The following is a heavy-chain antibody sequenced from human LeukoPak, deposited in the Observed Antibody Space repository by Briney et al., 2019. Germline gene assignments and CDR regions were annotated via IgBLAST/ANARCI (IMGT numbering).Heavy chain of an antibody. Sequence: SEILSLTCAVYGGSFSGYYWSWIRQPPGKGLEWIGEINHSGSTNYNPSLKSRVTISVDTSKNQFSLKLSSVTAADTAVYYCARDRLQMYYDILTGDYYYYYGMDVWGQGTTVTVSS. CDR3: ARDRLQMYYDILTGDYYYYYGMDV. CDR2: INHSGST. CDR1: GGSFSGYY. V-gene: IGHV4-34*01. J-gene: IGHJ6*02. D-gene: IGHD3-9*01.